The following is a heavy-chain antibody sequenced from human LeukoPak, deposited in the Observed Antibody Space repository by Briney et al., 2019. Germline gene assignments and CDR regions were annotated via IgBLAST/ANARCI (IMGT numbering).Heavy chain of an antibody. Sequence: GGSLRLSCAASGFTFSSLWMHWVRQVPGKGLVWVSRINGDGGGTTYADSVKGRFTISRDNTKNTLYLQMNSLRAEDTAVYYCARGPRSANFFAGDYWGQGTLVTVSS. CDR3: ARGPRSANFFAGDY. V-gene: IGHV3-74*01. J-gene: IGHJ4*02. CDR1: GFTFSSLW. CDR2: INGDGGGT. D-gene: IGHD2/OR15-2a*01.